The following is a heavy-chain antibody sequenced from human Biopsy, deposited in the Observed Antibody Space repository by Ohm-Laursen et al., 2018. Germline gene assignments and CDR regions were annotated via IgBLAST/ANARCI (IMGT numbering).Heavy chain of an antibody. CDR2: ISWDGRTR. CDR3: ARAFRGHYFYYYYGMDV. CDR1: GFTFDDYG. J-gene: IGHJ6*02. V-gene: IGHV3-43D*04. Sequence: GSLRLSCTASGFTFDDYGMHWVRQAPGKGLEWVSLISWDGRTRYYADSVKGRFTISRDNSKNSLYLQMNSLRLEDTALYFCARAFRGHYFYYYYGMDVWGQGTTVTVSS. D-gene: IGHD3-9*01.